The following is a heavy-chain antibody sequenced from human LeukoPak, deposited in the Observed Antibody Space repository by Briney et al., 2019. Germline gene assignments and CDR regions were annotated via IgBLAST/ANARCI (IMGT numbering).Heavy chain of an antibody. CDR1: GFTFSNYW. Sequence: GGSLRLSCVFSGFTFSNYWMKWVRQAPGKGLEWVASINEDGSVKYSMDSVKDRVTISRDNAKNSLDLQINSLTVEDTAIYYCVRDDGDVWGKGTTVTVSS. J-gene: IGHJ6*04. CDR3: VRDDGDV. CDR2: INEDGSVK. V-gene: IGHV3-7*01.